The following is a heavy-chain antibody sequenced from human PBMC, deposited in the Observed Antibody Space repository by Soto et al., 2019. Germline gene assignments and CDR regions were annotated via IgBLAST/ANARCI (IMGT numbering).Heavy chain of an antibody. V-gene: IGHV3-23*01. CDR2: ISGSGGST. D-gene: IGHD6-19*01. CDR1: GFTFSSYA. CDR3: AKDRSSGWYTYFDY. Sequence: GESLKISCAASGFTFSSYAMSWVRQAPGKGLEWVSAISGSGGSTYYADSVKGRFTISRDNSKNTLYLQMNSLRAEDTAVYYCAKDRSSGWYTYFDYWGQGTLVTVSS. J-gene: IGHJ4*02.